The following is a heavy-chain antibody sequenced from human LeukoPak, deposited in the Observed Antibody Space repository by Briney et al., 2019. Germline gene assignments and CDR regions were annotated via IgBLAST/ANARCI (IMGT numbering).Heavy chain of an antibody. Sequence: ETLSLTCTVSGGSISSYYWSWIRQPPGKGLEWIGYIYYSGSTNYNPSLKSRVTISVDTSKNQFSLKLSSVTAADTAVYYCARADILTGYYHDAFDIWGQGTMVTVSS. J-gene: IGHJ3*02. D-gene: IGHD3-9*01. CDR2: IYYSGST. V-gene: IGHV4-59*01. CDR3: ARADILTGYYHDAFDI. CDR1: GGSISSYY.